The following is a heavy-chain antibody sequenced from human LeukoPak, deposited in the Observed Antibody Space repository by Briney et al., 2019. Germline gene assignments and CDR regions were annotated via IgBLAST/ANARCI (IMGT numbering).Heavy chain of an antibody. J-gene: IGHJ4*02. Sequence: ASVKVSCKASGYTFTSYDINWVRQATGQGLEWMGWMNPNSGNTGYAQKFQGRVTMTRNTSISTAYMELSSLRSEDTAVYYCARGPPYCYDSSGYYSNWGQGTLVTVSS. CDR1: GYTFTSYD. V-gene: IGHV1-8*01. CDR3: ARGPPYCYDSSGYYSN. CDR2: MNPNSGNT. D-gene: IGHD3-22*01.